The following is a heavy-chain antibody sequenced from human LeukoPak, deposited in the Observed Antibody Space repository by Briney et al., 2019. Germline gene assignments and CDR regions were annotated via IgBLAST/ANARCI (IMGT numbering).Heavy chain of an antibody. J-gene: IGHJ4*02. Sequence: SETLSLTCTVSGGSISSSSYYWGWIRQPPGKGLEWIGSIYYSGSTYYNPSLKSRVTISVDTSKNQFSLKLSSVTAADTAVYYCARVPDWNDEGVIDYWGQGTLVTVSS. V-gene: IGHV4-39*07. CDR3: ARVPDWNDEGVIDY. CDR2: IYYSGST. CDR1: GGSISSSSYY. D-gene: IGHD1-1*01.